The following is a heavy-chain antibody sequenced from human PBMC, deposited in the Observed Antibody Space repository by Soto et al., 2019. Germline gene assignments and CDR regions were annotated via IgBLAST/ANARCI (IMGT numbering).Heavy chain of an antibody. CDR3: ARNQWELKRRDFDY. V-gene: IGHV1-69*13. D-gene: IGHD1-26*01. J-gene: IGHJ4*02. CDR1: GGTFSSYA. Sequence: GASVKVSCKASGGTFSSYAISWVRQAPGQGLEWMGGIIPIFGTASYTQKFQGRVTITADESMSTAYMELSSLRSEDTAVYYCARNQWELKRRDFDYWGQGTLVTVSS. CDR2: IIPIFGTA.